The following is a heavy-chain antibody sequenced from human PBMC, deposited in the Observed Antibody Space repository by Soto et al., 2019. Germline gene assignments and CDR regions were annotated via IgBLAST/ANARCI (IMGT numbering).Heavy chain of an antibody. V-gene: IGHV1-69*01. CDR1: GGTFSSYA. CDR3: ARDGGIAAAGTPFGY. D-gene: IGHD6-13*01. Sequence: QVQLVQSGAEVKKPGSSVKVSCKASGGTFSSYAISWVRQAPGQGLEWMGGIIPIFGTANYAQKFQGRVTITAEESTSAAYREPSSLRSADTAVYYCARDGGIAAAGTPFGYWGQGTLVTVSA. J-gene: IGHJ4*02. CDR2: IIPIFGTA.